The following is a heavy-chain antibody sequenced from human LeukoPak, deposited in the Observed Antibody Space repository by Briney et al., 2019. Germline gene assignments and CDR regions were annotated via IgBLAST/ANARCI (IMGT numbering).Heavy chain of an antibody. CDR3: ARLYCSGGACYCDY. D-gene: IGHD2-15*01. J-gene: IGHJ4*02. CDR2: IYPSGSDT. V-gene: IGHV5-51*01. CDR1: GYNFNSHW. Sequence: PGESLKISCKGSGYNFNSHWIAWVRQMPGKGLEWMGNIYPSGSDTTYRPSFQGQVTISADKSISTAYLQWSSLEASDTAMFYCARLYCSGGACYCDYWGQGTLVTVPS.